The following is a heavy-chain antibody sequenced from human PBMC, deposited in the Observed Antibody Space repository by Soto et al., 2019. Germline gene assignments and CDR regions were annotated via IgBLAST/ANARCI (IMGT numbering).Heavy chain of an antibody. J-gene: IGHJ6*02. Sequence: QITLKESGPTLVKPTQTLTLTCTFSGFSLSTSGVGVAWIRQPPGKALEWLALIYWDDDKRYKPSLETRLTIXXXTXXNQVVLTMTNMDSVDTATYYCAYLPCSGGSCYWFSYSGMAVWGQGTTVTVSS. CDR3: AYLPCSGGSCYWFSYSGMAV. V-gene: IGHV2-5*02. CDR2: IYWDDDK. CDR1: GFSLSTSGVG. D-gene: IGHD2-15*01.